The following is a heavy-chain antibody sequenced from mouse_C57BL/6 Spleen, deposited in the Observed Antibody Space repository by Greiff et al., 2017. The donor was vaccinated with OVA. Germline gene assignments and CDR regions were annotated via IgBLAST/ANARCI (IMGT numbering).Heavy chain of an antibody. D-gene: IGHD1-1*01. V-gene: IGHV1-74*01. CDR3: AIWDYYGSSFAY. Sequence: QVQLQQPGAELVKPGASVKVSCKASGYTFTSYWMHWVKQRPGQGLEWIGRIHPSDSDTNYNQKFKGKATLTVDKSSSTAYMPLSSLTSEDSAVYYCAIWDYYGSSFAYWGQGTLVTVSA. J-gene: IGHJ3*01. CDR1: GYTFTSYW. CDR2: IHPSDSDT.